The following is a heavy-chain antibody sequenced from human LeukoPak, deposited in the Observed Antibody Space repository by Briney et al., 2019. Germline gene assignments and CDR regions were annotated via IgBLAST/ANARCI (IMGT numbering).Heavy chain of an antibody. J-gene: IGHJ6*03. Sequence: PSETLSLTCTVSGGSISSSSYYWGWIRQPPGKGLEWIGNIYYSGSTYYNPSLKSRVTISVDTSKNQFSLKLSSVTAADTAVYYCARAPGPGYCSSTSCSYYYYYYMDVWGKGTTVTISS. D-gene: IGHD2-2*01. CDR3: ARAPGPGYCSSTSCSYYYYYYMDV. V-gene: IGHV4-39*01. CDR2: IYYSGST. CDR1: GGSISSSSYY.